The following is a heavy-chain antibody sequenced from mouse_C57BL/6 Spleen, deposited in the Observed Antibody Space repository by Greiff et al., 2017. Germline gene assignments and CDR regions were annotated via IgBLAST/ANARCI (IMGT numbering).Heavy chain of an antibody. Sequence: VQLQQSGPGLVQPSQSLSITCTVSGFSLTSYGVHWVRQSPGKGLEWLGVLWSGGSTDYNAACISRLSISKDNSTSQVFFKMNSLQADDTSIYYCARSLTTVARYFDVWGTGTTVTVSS. CDR3: ARSLTTVARYFDV. J-gene: IGHJ1*03. D-gene: IGHD1-1*01. CDR2: LWSGGST. V-gene: IGHV2-2*01. CDR1: GFSLTSYG.